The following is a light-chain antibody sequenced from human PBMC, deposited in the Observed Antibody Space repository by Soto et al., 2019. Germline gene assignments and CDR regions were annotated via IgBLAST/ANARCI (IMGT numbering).Light chain of an antibody. V-gene: IGLV1-44*01. CDR1: SSNIGSNT. J-gene: IGLJ2*01. Sequence: QAVVTQPPSASGTPGQTVTISCSGTSSNIGSNTVSWYQLLPGTAPKLLIYGNNQRPSAVPDRFSGSKSGTSASLAISGLQSEDKADYFCAAWDDSLNGRVFGGGTKLTVL. CDR2: GNN. CDR3: AAWDDSLNGRV.